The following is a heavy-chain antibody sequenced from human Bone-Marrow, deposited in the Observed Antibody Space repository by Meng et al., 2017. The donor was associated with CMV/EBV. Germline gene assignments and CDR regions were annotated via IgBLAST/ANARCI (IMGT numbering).Heavy chain of an antibody. D-gene: IGHD6-6*01. CDR1: GFTFSSYS. Sequence: GESLKISCAASGFTFSSYSMNWVRQAPGKGLEWVSSISSSSSYIYYADSVKGRFTISRDNAKNSLYLQMNSLRAEDTAVYYCARWPYSSLFAYWGQGPRVTCSS. CDR2: ISSSSSYI. J-gene: IGHJ4*02. CDR3: ARWPYSSLFAY. V-gene: IGHV3-21*01.